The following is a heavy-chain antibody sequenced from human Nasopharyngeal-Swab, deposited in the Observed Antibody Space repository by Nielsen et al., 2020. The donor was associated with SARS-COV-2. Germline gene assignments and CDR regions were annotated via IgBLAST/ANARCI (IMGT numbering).Heavy chain of an antibody. CDR2: IKQDGSEK. CDR3: ARGSYYGSGSSVDY. J-gene: IGHJ4*02. V-gene: IGHV3-7*01. CDR1: GFTFSSYW. Sequence: GESLKISCAASGFTFSSYWMSWVRQAPGKGLEWVANIKQDGSEKYYVDSVKGRFTISRDNAKNSLYLQMNSLRAEDTAVYYCARGSYYGSGSSVDYWGQGILVTVSS. D-gene: IGHD3-10*01.